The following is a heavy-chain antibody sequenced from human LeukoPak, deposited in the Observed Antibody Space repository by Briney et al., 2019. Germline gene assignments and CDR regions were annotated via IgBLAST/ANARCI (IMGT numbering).Heavy chain of an antibody. CDR2: IYSGGTI. J-gene: IGHJ6*03. V-gene: IGHV3-53*01. CDR3: ARDPPRLRFLEPTMDV. Sequence: PGGSLRLSCAASGFTVSSNYMSWVRQAPGKGLEWVSVIYSGGTIYYADSVKGRFTISRDNAKNSLYLQMNSLRAEDTAVYYCARDPPRLRFLEPTMDVWGKGTTVTVSS. CDR1: GFTVSSNY. D-gene: IGHD3-3*01.